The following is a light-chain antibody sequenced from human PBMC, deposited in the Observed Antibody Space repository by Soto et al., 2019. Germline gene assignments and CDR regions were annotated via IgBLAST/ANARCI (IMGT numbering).Light chain of an antibody. CDR1: QSVSSY. CDR2: DAS. J-gene: IGKJ5*01. V-gene: IGKV3-11*01. Sequence: EIVLPQYPSTLSLSPGERSTLSCMASQSVSSYLAWYQQKPGQAPRLLIYDASNRATGIPARFSGSGSGTDFTLTISSLEPEDFAVYYCQQRSNWLITFGQGTRLAIK. CDR3: QQRSNWLIT.